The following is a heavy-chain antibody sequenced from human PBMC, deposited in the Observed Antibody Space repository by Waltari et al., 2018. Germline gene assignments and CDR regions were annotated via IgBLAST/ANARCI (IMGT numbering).Heavy chain of an antibody. Sequence: QVQLVQSGAEVKKPGSSVKVSCKASGGTFSSYAISWVRQAPGQGLEWMGGIIPILGTANYAQKFQGRVTMTTDESTSTAYMEPSSLRSEDTAVYYCARGGGSYSHDAFDIWGQGTMVTVSS. CDR3: ARGGGSYSHDAFDI. CDR1: GGTFSSYA. V-gene: IGHV1-69*05. CDR2: IIPILGTA. D-gene: IGHD1-26*01. J-gene: IGHJ3*02.